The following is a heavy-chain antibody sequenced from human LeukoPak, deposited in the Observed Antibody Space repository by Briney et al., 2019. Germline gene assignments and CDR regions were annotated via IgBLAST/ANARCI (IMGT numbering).Heavy chain of an antibody. D-gene: IGHD6-19*01. CDR1: GFTFSSYS. V-gene: IGHV3-21*04. CDR3: ATNPPGIAVAGNGNFDN. J-gene: IGHJ4*02. CDR2: ISSSSSYI. Sequence: SGGSLRLSCAASGFTFSSYSMNWVRQAPGKGLEWVSSISSSSSYIYYADSVKSRFTISRDNAKNSLYLQMQSLRPEDTAFYYCATNPPGIAVAGNGNFDNWGQGTLVTVSS.